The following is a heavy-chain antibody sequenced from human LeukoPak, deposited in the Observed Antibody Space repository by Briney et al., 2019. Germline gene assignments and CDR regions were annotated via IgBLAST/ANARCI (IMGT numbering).Heavy chain of an antibody. Sequence: PGRSLRLSCAASGFFFGSYAVHWIRQAPGKGLEWVAVISSDGGETHYIDSVKGRFTISRDNSQSTLYLQMDSLRPEDTAVYYCARLVGARSYYYYGMDVWGQGTTVTVSS. CDR3: ARLVGARSYYYYGMDV. CDR2: ISSDGGET. V-gene: IGHV3-30-3*01. J-gene: IGHJ6*02. D-gene: IGHD1-26*01. CDR1: GFFFGSYA.